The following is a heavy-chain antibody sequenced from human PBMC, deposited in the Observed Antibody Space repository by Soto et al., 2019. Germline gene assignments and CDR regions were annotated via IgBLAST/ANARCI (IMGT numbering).Heavy chain of an antibody. D-gene: IGHD6-6*01. Sequence: WGSLRLSCTASGFPFSSYNMNWVRQAPGKGLEWVSSITSSSSYIFYADSVKGRFTISRDNAKNSLYLEMNSLRAEDTAVYYCAREFISARLPFDSWGQGTLVTVSS. CDR1: GFPFSSYN. J-gene: IGHJ4*02. CDR2: ITSSSSYI. CDR3: AREFISARLPFDS. V-gene: IGHV3-21*01.